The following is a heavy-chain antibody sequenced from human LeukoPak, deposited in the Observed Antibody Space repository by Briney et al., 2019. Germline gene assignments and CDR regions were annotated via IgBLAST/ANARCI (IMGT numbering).Heavy chain of an antibody. V-gene: IGHV1-18*01. CDR2: ISGNNGKT. CDR3: TRDLGSGLTIDY. CDR1: GYSFTSYG. D-gene: IGHD3-16*01. Sequence: ASVKVSCKASGYSFTSYGISWVRQAPGQGLEWMGWISGNNGKTNYAQKFQGRVTLTTDTSTSTIYMELRSLRSDDTAVYYCTRDLGSGLTIDYWGQGTLVTVSS. J-gene: IGHJ4*02.